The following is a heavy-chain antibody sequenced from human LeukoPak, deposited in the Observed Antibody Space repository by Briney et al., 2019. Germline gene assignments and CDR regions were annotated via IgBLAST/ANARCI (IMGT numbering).Heavy chain of an antibody. CDR1: GFTFSGHA. D-gene: IGHD3-22*01. CDR3: AKDISRINVIVVAPGRGIDY. Sequence: GGSLRLPCAASGFTFSGHAMDWVRQAPGKGLEWVSGISGGGGSVYYADSVKGRFTISRDNSKSTLYLQMNSLRAEDAAVYYCAKDISRINVIVVAPGRGIDYWGQGTLVTVSS. J-gene: IGHJ4*02. V-gene: IGHV3-23*01. CDR2: ISGGGGSV.